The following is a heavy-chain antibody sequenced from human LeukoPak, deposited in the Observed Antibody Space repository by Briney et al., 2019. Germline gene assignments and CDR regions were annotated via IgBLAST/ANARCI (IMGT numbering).Heavy chain of an antibody. Sequence: SETLSLTCAVSGGSISSGGYSWSWIRQPPGKGLEWIGYIYYSGSTYYNPSLKSRVTISVDTSKNQFSLKLSSVTAADTAVYYCARVRYYDILTGYPKPYWFDPWGQGTLVTVSS. V-gene: IGHV4-30-4*07. CDR1: GGSISSGGYS. J-gene: IGHJ5*02. CDR2: IYYSGST. D-gene: IGHD3-9*01. CDR3: ARVRYYDILTGYPKPYWFDP.